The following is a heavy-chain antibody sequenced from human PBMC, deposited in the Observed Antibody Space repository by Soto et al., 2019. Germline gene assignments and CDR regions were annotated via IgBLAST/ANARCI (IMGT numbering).Heavy chain of an antibody. CDR1: EFTF. J-gene: IGHJ5*02. V-gene: IGHV3-7*05. D-gene: IGHD6-19*01. CDR2: INQDGGEK. CDR3: AGGSGWTSDT. Sequence: EVQLVESGGGLVQPGGSLRLSCAVSEFTFMTWVRQAPGKGLEWVANINQDGGEKHYRESVRGRFTISRDNATKSLYLEMNSLRAEDTAVYYCAGGSGWTSDTWGQGTLVTVSS.